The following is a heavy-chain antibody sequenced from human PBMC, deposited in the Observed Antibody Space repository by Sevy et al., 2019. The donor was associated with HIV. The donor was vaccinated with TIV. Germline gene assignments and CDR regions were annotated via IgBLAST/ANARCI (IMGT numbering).Heavy chain of an antibody. CDR2: IYYSGST. CDR1: GDSISSNY. V-gene: IGHV4-59*08. CDR3: ARQSVTYDILTGWNYYGVDV. D-gene: IGHD3-9*01. Sequence: SETLSLTCTVSGDSISSNYWNWIRQPPGKGLEWIGYIYYSGSTNYNPSLKSRVTISVDTSKNKFSLRRSSVTAADTAVYYCARQSVTYDILTGWNYYGVDVWGQGTTVTVSS. J-gene: IGHJ6*02.